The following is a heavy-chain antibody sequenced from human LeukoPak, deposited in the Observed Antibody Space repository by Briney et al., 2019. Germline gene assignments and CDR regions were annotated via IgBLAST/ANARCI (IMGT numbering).Heavy chain of an antibody. D-gene: IGHD2-15*01. CDR2: VYYGGST. Sequence: GGSLRLSCAASGFTVSTNYMNWVRQAPGKGLEWVSVVYYGGSTYYADSVKGRFTISRDNSKNTLYLQMNSLRAEDTAVYYCASPGYCSGSICYSGYFQHWGQGTLVTVSS. CDR1: GFTVSTNY. CDR3: ASPGYCSGSICYSGYFQH. J-gene: IGHJ1*01. V-gene: IGHV3-53*01.